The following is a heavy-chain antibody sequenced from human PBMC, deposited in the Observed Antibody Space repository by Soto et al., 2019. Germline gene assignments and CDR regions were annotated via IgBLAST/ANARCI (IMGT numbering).Heavy chain of an antibody. V-gene: IGHV2-5*01. J-gene: IGHJ4*02. CDR2: IYWSDDK. D-gene: IGHD2-15*01. CDR1: GFSLSTSGVG. Sequence: SGPTLVNPTQPLTLTCTFSGFSLSTSGVGVGWIRQPPGKALEWLALIYWSDDKRYSPSLKRRLTITKDTSKNQVVLTVANVDPMDTATYHCAHRSHSRLLGAFDYWGQGTLVTVSS. CDR3: AHRSHSRLLGAFDY.